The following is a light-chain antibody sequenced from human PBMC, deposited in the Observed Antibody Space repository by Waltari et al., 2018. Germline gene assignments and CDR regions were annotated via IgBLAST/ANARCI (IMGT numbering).Light chain of an antibody. CDR3: CSYAGSSTFYYV. Sequence: QSALTQPASVSGSPGQSITISCTGTSSDVGSYNLVSWYQQHPGKAPKRMIYEVSKRPARVSNRFSGSKSGNTASLTISGLQAEDEADYYCCSYAGSSTFYYVFGTGTKVTVL. CDR1: SSDVGSYNL. J-gene: IGLJ1*01. CDR2: EVS. V-gene: IGLV2-23*02.